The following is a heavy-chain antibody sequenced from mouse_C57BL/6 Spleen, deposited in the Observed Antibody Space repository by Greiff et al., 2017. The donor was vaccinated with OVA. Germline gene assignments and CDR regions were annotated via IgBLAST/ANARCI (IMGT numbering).Heavy chain of an antibody. CDR2: ISYDGSN. CDR3: ARGWLLRYFDV. J-gene: IGHJ1*03. V-gene: IGHV3-6*01. D-gene: IGHD2-3*01. CDR1: GYSITSGYY. Sequence: EVQVVESGPGLVKPSQSLSLTCSVTGYSITSGYYWNWIRQFPGNKLEWMGYISYDGSNNYNPSLKNRISITRDTSKNQFFLKLNSVTTEDTATYYCARGWLLRYFDVWGTGTTVTVSS.